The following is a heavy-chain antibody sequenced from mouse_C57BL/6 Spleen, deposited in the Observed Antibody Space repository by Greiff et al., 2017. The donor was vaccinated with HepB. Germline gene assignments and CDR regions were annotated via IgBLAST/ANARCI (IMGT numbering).Heavy chain of an antibody. J-gene: IGHJ2*01. D-gene: IGHD1-3*01. Sequence: VQRVESGPGLVAPSQSLSITCTVSGFSLTSYAISWVRQPPGKGLEWLGVIWTGGGTNYNSALKSRLSISKDNSKSQVFLKMNSLQTDDTARYYCARNPITGPYYFDYWGQGTTLTVSS. CDR2: IWTGGGT. CDR1: GFSLTSYA. V-gene: IGHV2-9-1*01. CDR3: ARNPITGPYYFDY.